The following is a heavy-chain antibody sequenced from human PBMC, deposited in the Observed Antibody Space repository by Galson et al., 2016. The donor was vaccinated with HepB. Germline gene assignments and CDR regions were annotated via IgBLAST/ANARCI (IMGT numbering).Heavy chain of an antibody. CDR3: ARDLWGDCRTTTCSHLDS. V-gene: IGHV3-33*01. CDR1: GFTFSRFG. CDR2: IWFDGRDA. J-gene: IGHJ4*02. Sequence: SLRLSCAASGFTFSRFGMHWVRQAPGKGLESVAVIWFDGRDAYYGDSVKGRFTISKDNSNNMLYLQINSLRVEDTAVYYCARDLWGDCRTTTCSHLDSWGQGTLVTVSS. D-gene: IGHD1-14*01.